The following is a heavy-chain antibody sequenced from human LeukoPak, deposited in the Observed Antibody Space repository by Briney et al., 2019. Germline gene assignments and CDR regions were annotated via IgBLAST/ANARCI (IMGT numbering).Heavy chain of an antibody. V-gene: IGHV4-59*01. CDR2: ISYSGST. CDR3: ARAKSLSAFDI. J-gene: IGHJ3*02. CDR1: GGSISSYY. Sequence: SETLSLTCTVSGGSISSYYWSWIRQPPGKGLEWIGYISYSGSTTYNPSLKSRVTISVDTSKNQFSLKLSSVTAADTAVYYCARAKSLSAFDIWGQGTMVTVSS.